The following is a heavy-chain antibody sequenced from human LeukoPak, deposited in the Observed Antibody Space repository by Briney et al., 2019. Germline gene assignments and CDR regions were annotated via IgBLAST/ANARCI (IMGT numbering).Heavy chain of an antibody. Sequence: ASVKVSCKASGYTFTGYYMHWVRQAPGQGLEWMGWINPNSGGTNYAQKFQGRVTITRNTSISTAYMELSSLRSEDTAVYYCAREGDYYDSSGYSDWGQGALVTVSS. D-gene: IGHD3-22*01. J-gene: IGHJ4*02. V-gene: IGHV1-2*02. CDR1: GYTFTGYY. CDR3: AREGDYYDSSGYSD. CDR2: INPNSGGT.